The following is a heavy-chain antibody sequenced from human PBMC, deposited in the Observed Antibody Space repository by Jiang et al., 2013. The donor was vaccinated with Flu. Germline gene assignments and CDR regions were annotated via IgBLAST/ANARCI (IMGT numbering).Heavy chain of an antibody. CDR2: INHSGST. V-gene: IGHV4-34*01. J-gene: IGHJ2*01. CDR1: GGSFSGYY. CDR3: ARGVPDFDWLFKRDWYFDL. D-gene: IGHD3-9*01. Sequence: LLKPSETLSLTCAVYGGSFSGYYWSWIRQPPGKGLEWIGEINHSGSTNYNPSLKSRVTISVDTSKNQFSLKLSSVTAADTAVYYCARGVPDFDWLFKRDWYFDLWGRGTLVTVSS.